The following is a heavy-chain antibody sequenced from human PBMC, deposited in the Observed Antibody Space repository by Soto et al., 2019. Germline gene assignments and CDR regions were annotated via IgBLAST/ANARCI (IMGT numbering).Heavy chain of an antibody. J-gene: IGHJ4*02. D-gene: IGHD3-9*01. CDR2: IKQDGSEK. Sequence: GGSLRLSCAASGFTFSSYWMSWVRQAPGKGLEWVANIKQDGSEKYYVDSVKGRFTISRDNAKNSLYLQMNSLRAEDTAVYYCARDLLVGPEIVFDWPYYFDYWGQGTLVTVSS. CDR1: GFTFSSYW. CDR3: ARDLLVGPEIVFDWPYYFDY. V-gene: IGHV3-7*01.